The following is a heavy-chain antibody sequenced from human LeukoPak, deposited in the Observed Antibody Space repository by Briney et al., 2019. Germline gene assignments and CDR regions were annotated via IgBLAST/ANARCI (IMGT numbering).Heavy chain of an antibody. V-gene: IGHV3-23*01. CDR2: MSGSGGTT. Sequence: GGSLRLSCAASGFTFSSYGMSWVRQAPGKGLEWVSAMSGSGGTTYYADSVKGRFTISRDNSKNTLYLQMNSLRVEDTAVYYCAKDRGIISDYWGQGTLVTVSS. D-gene: IGHD3-10*01. CDR1: GFTFSSYG. J-gene: IGHJ4*02. CDR3: AKDRGIISDY.